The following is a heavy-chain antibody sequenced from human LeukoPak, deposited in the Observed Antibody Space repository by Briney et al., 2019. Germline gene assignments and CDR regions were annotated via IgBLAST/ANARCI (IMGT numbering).Heavy chain of an antibody. CDR2: INPSGGST. CDR3: ARDSAYSGRQNDY. CDR1: GYTFTSYY. D-gene: IGHD1-26*01. Sequence: ASVKVSCKASGYTFTSYYIHWVRQAPGQGLEWMGVINPSGGSTTYAQKFQGRVTMTRDTSTSTVYMELSSLGSEDTAVYYCARDSAYSGRQNDYWGQGTLVTVSS. J-gene: IGHJ4*02. V-gene: IGHV1-46*01.